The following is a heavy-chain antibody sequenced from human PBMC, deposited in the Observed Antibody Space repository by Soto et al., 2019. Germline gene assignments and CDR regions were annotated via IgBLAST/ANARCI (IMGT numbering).Heavy chain of an antibody. V-gene: IGHV4-59*12. D-gene: IGHD3-10*01. CDR1: GGSISSYY. CDR2: IYYSGST. Sequence: PSETLSLTCTVSGGSISSYYWSWIRQPPGKGLEWIGYIYYSGSTNYNPSLKSRVTISVDTSKNQFSLKLSSVTAADTAVYYCARDGASGGSGSYYTWAAPGWFDPWGQGTLVTVSS. J-gene: IGHJ5*02. CDR3: ARDGASGGSGSYYTWAAPGWFDP.